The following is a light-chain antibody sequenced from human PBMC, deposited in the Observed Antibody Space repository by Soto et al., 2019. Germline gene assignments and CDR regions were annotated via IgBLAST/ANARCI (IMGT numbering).Light chain of an antibody. CDR2: AAS. V-gene: IGKV1-9*01. Sequence: DLPLTQSPSFLSASVGDRVTITCRASQGIRSFLAWYQQKPGKAPKLLIYAASTLQSGVPSRFSGSGSGTEFALTISSLQPEDFATYYCQQLNSYPRTFGQGTKVEIK. CDR3: QQLNSYPRT. CDR1: QGIRSF. J-gene: IGKJ1*01.